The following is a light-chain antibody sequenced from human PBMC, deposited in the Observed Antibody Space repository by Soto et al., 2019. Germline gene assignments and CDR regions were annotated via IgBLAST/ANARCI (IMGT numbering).Light chain of an antibody. J-gene: IGKJ2*01. CDR3: QEYTNWPPMYS. CDR1: QSVSSN. CDR2: GAS. V-gene: IGKV3-15*01. Sequence: EIVMTQSPATLSVSPGERATLSCRASQSVSSNLAWYQQKAGQAPRLLINGASTRATGIAARFSGSGSVTDFTLTISSLQSEDFAVYYCQEYTNWPPMYSFGQGTELEIK.